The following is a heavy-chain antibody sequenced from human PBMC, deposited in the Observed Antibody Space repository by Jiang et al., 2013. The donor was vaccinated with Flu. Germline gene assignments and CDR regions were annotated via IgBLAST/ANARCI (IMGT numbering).Heavy chain of an antibody. CDR2: INPNSGGT. J-gene: IGHJ4*02. CDR3: ARDYGGNGLGFDY. D-gene: IGHD4-23*01. V-gene: IGHV1-2*02. Sequence: GWINPNSGGTNYAQKFQGRVTMTRDTSISTAYMELSRLRSDDTAVYYCARDYGGNGLGFDYWGQGTLVTVSS.